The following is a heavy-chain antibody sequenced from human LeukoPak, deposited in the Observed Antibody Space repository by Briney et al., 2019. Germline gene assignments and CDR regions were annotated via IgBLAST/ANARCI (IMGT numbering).Heavy chain of an antibody. CDR1: GFTVSSNY. V-gene: IGHV3-23*01. D-gene: IGHD2-21*02. Sequence: HTGGSLRLSCAASGFTVSSNYMSWVRQAPGKGLEWVSAISGSGGSTYYADSVKGRFTISRDNSKNTLYLQMNSLRAEDTAIYYCAKDRAGIVVVTGPFDYWGQGTLVTVSS. CDR3: AKDRAGIVVVTGPFDY. CDR2: ISGSGGST. J-gene: IGHJ4*02.